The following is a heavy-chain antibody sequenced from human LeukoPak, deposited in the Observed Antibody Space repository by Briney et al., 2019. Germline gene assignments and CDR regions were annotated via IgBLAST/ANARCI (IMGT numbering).Heavy chain of an antibody. J-gene: IGHJ4*02. CDR1: GYTFTSCD. V-gene: IGHV1-8*01. Sequence: ASVKVSCKASGYTFTSCDINWVRQATGQGLEWMGWINPSSGNTGYAQKFQGRVTMTRDTSISTAYMELSRLRSDDTAVYYCARGSPSSSGWYGDYWGQGTLVTVSS. CDR2: INPSSGNT. CDR3: ARGSPSSSGWYGDY. D-gene: IGHD6-19*01.